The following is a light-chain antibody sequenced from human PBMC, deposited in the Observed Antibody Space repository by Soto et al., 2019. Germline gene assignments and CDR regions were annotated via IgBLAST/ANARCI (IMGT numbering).Light chain of an antibody. CDR3: QQYNNWPIT. CDR2: DAY. V-gene: IGKV3D-20*02. CDR1: QSVSNNY. J-gene: IGKJ5*01. Sequence: EIVLTQSPGTLSLSPGERATLSCRASQSVSNNYLAWYQQKPGQAPRLLIYDAYNRATGIPPRFSGSGSGTDYTLTISNLQLEDFAVYYCQQYNNWPITFGQGTRLEI.